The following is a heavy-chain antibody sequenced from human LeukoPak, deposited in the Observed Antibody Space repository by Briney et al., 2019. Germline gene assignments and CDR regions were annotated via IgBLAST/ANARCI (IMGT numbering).Heavy chain of an antibody. Sequence: GGSLRLSCAASGFTFSSYWMSWVRQAPGKGLDWVSYISSSSSYIYYADSVKGRFTISRDNAKNSLYLQMNSLRAEDTAVYYCAWGGTSYFDYWGQGTLVTVSS. J-gene: IGHJ4*02. CDR3: AWGGTSYFDY. CDR1: GFTFSSYW. CDR2: ISSSSSYI. V-gene: IGHV3-21*05. D-gene: IGHD3-16*01.